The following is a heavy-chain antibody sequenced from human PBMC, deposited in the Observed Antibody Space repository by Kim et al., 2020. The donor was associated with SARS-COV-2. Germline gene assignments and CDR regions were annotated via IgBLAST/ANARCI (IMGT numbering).Heavy chain of an antibody. D-gene: IGHD4-17*01. CDR3: ARHFDYPTAFDI. Sequence: SETLSLTCSASGGSISSSTYYWGWIRQPPGKGLEWIGSIYYSGISNYNPSLKSRVSISVDTSKNQFSLKLSSVTAADTALYYCARHFDYPTAFDIWGQG. J-gene: IGHJ3*02. CDR1: GGSISSSTYY. V-gene: IGHV4-39*01. CDR2: IYYSGIS.